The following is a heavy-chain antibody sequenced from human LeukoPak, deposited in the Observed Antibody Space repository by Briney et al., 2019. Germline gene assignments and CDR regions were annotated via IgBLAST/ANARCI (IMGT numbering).Heavy chain of an antibody. CDR2: IKHSGST. Sequence: PSETLSLTCAVYGGSFSGYYWSWIRQPPGKGLEWIGEIKHSGSTNYNPSLKSRVTISLDTSKNQFSLKVSSVTAADTAVYYCARGGDGYNYFYYWGQGTLVTVSS. CDR3: ARGGDGYNYFYY. V-gene: IGHV4-34*01. CDR1: GGSFSGYY. J-gene: IGHJ4*02. D-gene: IGHD5-24*01.